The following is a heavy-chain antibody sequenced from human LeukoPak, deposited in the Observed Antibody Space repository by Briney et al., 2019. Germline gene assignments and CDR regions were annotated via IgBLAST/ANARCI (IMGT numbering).Heavy chain of an antibody. CDR2: MYYSGST. J-gene: IGHJ5*02. D-gene: IGHD3-22*01. CDR3: ARPYYYDSRIDP. V-gene: IGHV4-30-4*01. CDR1: GGSISSGDYY. Sequence: PSQTLSLTCTVSGGSISSGDYYWSWIRQPPGKGLEWIAYMYYSGSTYYNPSLKGRVTMSADTSKNQLSLKLSSVTAADTAVYYCARPYYYDSRIDPWGQGILVTVSS.